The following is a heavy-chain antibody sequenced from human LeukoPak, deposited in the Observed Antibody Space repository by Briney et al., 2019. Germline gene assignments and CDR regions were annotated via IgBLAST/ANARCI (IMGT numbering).Heavy chain of an antibody. V-gene: IGHV1-3*01. Sequence: ASVKVSCKASGYTFTSYAMHWVRQAPGQRLEWMGWINAGNGNTKYSQEFQGRVTITRDTSASTAYMELSSLRSEDTAVYYCARADIVATICFDYWGQGTLVTVSS. D-gene: IGHD5-12*01. CDR1: GYTFTSYA. CDR2: INAGNGNT. CDR3: ARADIVATICFDY. J-gene: IGHJ4*02.